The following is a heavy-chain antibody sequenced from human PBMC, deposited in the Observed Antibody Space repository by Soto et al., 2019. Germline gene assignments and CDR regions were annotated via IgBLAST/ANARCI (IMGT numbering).Heavy chain of an antibody. CDR3: ARHGPLTNNWNQLNC. CDR1: GGSISRSPYY. V-gene: IGHV4-39*01. D-gene: IGHD1-1*01. CDR2: IYYNGNT. Sequence: QLQLQESGPGLVKPSETLSLTCTVSGGSISRSPYYWAWIRQPPGKGLQWIGNIYYNGNTFYNPSLKSRVTISIDTSKSQCSLGLSSVTASDTAVYYCARHGPLTNNWNQLNCWGQGTLVTVSS. J-gene: IGHJ4*02.